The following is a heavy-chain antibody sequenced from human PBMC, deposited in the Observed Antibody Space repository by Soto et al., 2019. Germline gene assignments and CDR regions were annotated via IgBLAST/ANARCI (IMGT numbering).Heavy chain of an antibody. Sequence: TLSLTCTVSGGSISSGDYYWSWIRQPPGKGLEWIGYIYYSGSTYYNPSLKSRVTISVDTSKNQFSLKLGSVTAADTAVYYCARAPNYDYVWGSPPPYYYGMDVWGQGTTVTVSS. CDR3: ARAPNYDYVWGSPPPYYYGMDV. D-gene: IGHD3-16*01. J-gene: IGHJ6*02. CDR1: GGSISSGDYY. V-gene: IGHV4-30-4*01. CDR2: IYYSGST.